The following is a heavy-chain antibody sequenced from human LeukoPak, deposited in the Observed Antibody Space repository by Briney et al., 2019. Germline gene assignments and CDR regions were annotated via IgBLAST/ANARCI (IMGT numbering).Heavy chain of an antibody. CDR2: INHSGST. V-gene: IGHV4-39*07. D-gene: IGHD6-13*01. Sequence: SETLSLTCTVSGGSISSSSYYWGWIRQPPGKGLEWIGEINHSGSTNYNPSLKSRVTISVDKSKNQFSLKLSSVTAADTAVYYCVSKVVDSSSWYYDWGQGTLVTVSS. CDR1: GGSISSSSYY. CDR3: VSKVVDSSSWYYD. J-gene: IGHJ4*02.